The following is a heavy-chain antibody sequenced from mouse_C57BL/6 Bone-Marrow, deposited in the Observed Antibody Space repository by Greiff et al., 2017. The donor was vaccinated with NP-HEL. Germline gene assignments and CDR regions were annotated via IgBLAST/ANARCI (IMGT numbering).Heavy chain of an antibody. V-gene: IGHV1-74*01. CDR2: IHPSDSDT. Sequence: QVQLQQPGAELVKPGASVKVSCKASGYTFTSYWMHWVKQRPGQGLEWIGRIHPSDSDTNYNQQFKGKATLTVDKSSSTAYMQLSSLTSEDSAVYYCAIGDYGSIGYFDVWGTGTTVTVSS. J-gene: IGHJ1*03. CDR3: AIGDYGSIGYFDV. CDR1: GYTFTSYW. D-gene: IGHD1-1*01.